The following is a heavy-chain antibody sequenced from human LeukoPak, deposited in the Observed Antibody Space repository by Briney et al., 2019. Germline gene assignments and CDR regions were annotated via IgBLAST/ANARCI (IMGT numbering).Heavy chain of an antibody. CDR1: GYSFTGYY. J-gene: IGHJ4*02. CDR3: ARVVGYSYGYPDY. Sequence: ASVKVSCKASGYSFTGYYMHWVRQAPEQGLEWMGWINPDSGDTNYAQKSQGRVTLTRDTSISTAYMELSRLRSDDTAVYYCARVVGYSYGYPDYWGQGTLVTVSS. CDR2: INPDSGDT. D-gene: IGHD5-18*01. V-gene: IGHV1-2*02.